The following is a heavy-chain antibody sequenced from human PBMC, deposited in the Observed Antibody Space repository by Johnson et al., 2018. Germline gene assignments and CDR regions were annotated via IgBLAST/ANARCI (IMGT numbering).Heavy chain of an antibody. J-gene: IGHJ4*02. V-gene: IGHV1-46*01. CDR1: GYRFTTFY. Sequence: QVQLVESGAEVNTPGASVKISCQASGYRFTTFYFHWVRQAPGEGFEWMGQLHPSGGRPKYAQKFQGRVTMTRDTSTSTVHRGLRSQTSEDTALYYWARESDSGSYYRHWGQGTLVTVSS. D-gene: IGHD1-26*01. CDR3: ARESDSGSYYRH. CDR2: LHPSGGRP.